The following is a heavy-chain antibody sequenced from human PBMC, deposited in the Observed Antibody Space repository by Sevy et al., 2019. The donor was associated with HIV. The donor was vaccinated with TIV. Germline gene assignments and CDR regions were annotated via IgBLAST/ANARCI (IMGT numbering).Heavy chain of an antibody. CDR2: INPSGGSK. D-gene: IGHD6-13*01. J-gene: IGHJ4*02. V-gene: IGHV1-46*01. CDR3: ARDHQIAAAGDPFDY. Sequence: AAVKVSCKASGYTFTSYYMHWVRQAPGQGLERMGIINPSGGSKSYAQKFQGRVTMSRDTSTSTVYMELSSLRSEDTAVYYCARDHQIAAAGDPFDYWGQGTLVTVSS. CDR1: GYTFTSYY.